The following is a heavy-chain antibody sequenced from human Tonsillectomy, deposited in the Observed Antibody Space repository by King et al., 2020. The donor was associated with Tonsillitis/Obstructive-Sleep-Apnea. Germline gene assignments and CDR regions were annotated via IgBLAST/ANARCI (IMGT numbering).Heavy chain of an antibody. J-gene: IGHJ6*03. CDR1: GFTVSSNY. V-gene: IGHV3-53*04. D-gene: IGHD2-2*01. Sequence: VQLVESGGGLVQPGGSLRLSCAASGFTVSSNYMSWVRQAPGKGLEWVSVIYSGGSTYYADSVKGRFTISRHNSKNTLYLQMNSLRAEDTAVYYCARGEGDCSSTSCYPYYYYYMDVWGKGTTVTVSS. CDR3: ARGEGDCSSTSCYPYYYYYMDV. CDR2: IYSGGST.